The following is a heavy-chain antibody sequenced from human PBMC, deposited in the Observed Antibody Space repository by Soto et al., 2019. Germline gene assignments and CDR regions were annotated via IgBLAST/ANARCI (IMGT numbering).Heavy chain of an antibody. CDR1: GFTVSSHA. J-gene: IGHJ3*02. Sequence: PGGSLRLSCEGSGFTVSSHAMTWIRQAPGKGPEWVSTITADGGTYYADSVKGRFAMSRDTSENTLYLRMNSLGAEDTAAYYCAAHVSCSGGRCPSDAFAIRGTGTMVTVSS. V-gene: IGHV3-23*01. D-gene: IGHD2-15*01. CDR2: ITADGGT. CDR3: AAHVSCSGGRCPSDAFAI.